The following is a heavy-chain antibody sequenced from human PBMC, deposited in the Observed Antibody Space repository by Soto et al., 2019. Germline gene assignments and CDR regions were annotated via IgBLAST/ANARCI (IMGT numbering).Heavy chain of an antibody. CDR1: GGTFSSYA. CDR2: IIPIFGTA. D-gene: IGHD3-10*01. V-gene: IGHV1-69*01. Sequence: QVQLVQSGAEVKKPGSSVKVSCKASGGTFSSYAISWVRQAPGQGLEWMGGIIPIFGTANYAQKFQGRVTITGDESTSTAYMELSSLRSEDTAVYFFAIKVATMFRFDYWGQGTLVTVPS. CDR3: AIKVATMFRFDY. J-gene: IGHJ4*02.